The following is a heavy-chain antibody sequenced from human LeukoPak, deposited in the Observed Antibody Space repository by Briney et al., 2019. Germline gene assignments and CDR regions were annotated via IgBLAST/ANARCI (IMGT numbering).Heavy chain of an antibody. V-gene: IGHV4-61*08. Sequence: PSETLSLTCTVSGGSISSGGYYWSWIRQHPGKGLEWIGYIYYSGSTNYNPSLKSRVTISVDTSKNQFSLKLSSVTAADTAVYYCARVIENLSGFGEFPNWFDPWGQGTLVTVSS. CDR3: ARVIENLSGFGEFPNWFDP. J-gene: IGHJ5*02. CDR2: IYYSGST. D-gene: IGHD3-10*01. CDR1: GGSISSGGYY.